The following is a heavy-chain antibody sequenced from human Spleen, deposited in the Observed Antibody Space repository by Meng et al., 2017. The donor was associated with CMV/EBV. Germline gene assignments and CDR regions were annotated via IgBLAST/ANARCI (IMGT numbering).Heavy chain of an antibody. D-gene: IGHD5-24*01. Sequence: GRSLRLSCAASGFTFSSYSMNWVRQAPGKGLEWVSSISSSSSYIYYADSVKGRFTISRDNAKNSLYLQMNSLRAEDTAVYYCASGYSANYYYYGMDVWGQGTTVTVSS. V-gene: IGHV3-21*01. CDR1: GFTFSSYS. J-gene: IGHJ6*02. CDR3: ASGYSANYYYYGMDV. CDR2: ISSSSSYI.